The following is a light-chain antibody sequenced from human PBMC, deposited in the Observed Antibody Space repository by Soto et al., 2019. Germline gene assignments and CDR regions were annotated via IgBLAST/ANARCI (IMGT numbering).Light chain of an antibody. J-gene: IGKJ4*01. CDR2: DAS. V-gene: IGKV3-11*01. CDR3: QQGSNWPLT. Sequence: EIVLTQSPATLSLSPGERATLSCRASQSVNSYLAWYQQKPGQAPRLLIYDASNRATGIPARFSGSGSGTDFTLTISSLEPEDFAVYYCQQGSNWPLTFGGGTDVEIK. CDR1: QSVNSY.